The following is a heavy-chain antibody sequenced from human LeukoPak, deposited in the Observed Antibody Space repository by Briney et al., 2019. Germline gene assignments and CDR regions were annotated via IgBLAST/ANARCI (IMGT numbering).Heavy chain of an antibody. D-gene: IGHD1-20*01. V-gene: IGHV3-48*01. CDR2: FASDRTTI. J-gene: IGHJ4*02. CDR1: GFTFSSYS. CDR3: ARGHNWSFDS. Sequence: GGSLRLSCAASGFTFSSYSINWVRQAPGKGLEWVSYFASDRTTIYYADSVKGRFTMSRDNAKKSLYLRMDSLRAEDTAGYYCARGHNWSFDSWGQGTLVTVSS.